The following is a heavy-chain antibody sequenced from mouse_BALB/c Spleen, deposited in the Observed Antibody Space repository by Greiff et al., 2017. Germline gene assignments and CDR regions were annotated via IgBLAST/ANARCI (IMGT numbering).Heavy chain of an antibody. CDR3: ARRDGSSYGYFDV. Sequence: EVKLVESGGGLVQPGGSRKLSCAASGFTFSSFGMHWVRQAPEKGLEWVAYISSGSSTIYYADTVKGRFTISRDNPKSTLFLQRTSLRSEDTARYYCARRDGSSYGYFDVWGAGTTVTVSS. CDR2: ISSGSSTI. CDR1: GFTFSSFG. J-gene: IGHJ1*01. V-gene: IGHV5-17*02. D-gene: IGHD1-1*01.